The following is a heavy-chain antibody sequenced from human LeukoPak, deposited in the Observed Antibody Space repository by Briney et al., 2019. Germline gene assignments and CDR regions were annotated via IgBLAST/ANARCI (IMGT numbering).Heavy chain of an antibody. CDR2: IYTSGST. CDR1: GGSISSGSYY. V-gene: IGHV4-61*02. CDR3: ARDPLGGELGSFDY. D-gene: IGHD1-26*01. J-gene: IGHJ4*02. Sequence: PSETLSLTCTVSGGSISSGSYYWSWIRQPAGKGLEWIGRIYTSGSTNYNPSLKSRVTISVDTSKNQFSLKLSSVTAADTAVYYCARDPLGGELGSFDYWGQGTLVTVSS.